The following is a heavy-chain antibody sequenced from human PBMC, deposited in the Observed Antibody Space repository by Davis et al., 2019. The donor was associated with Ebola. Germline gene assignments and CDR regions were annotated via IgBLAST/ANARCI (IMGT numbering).Heavy chain of an antibody. D-gene: IGHD4-17*01. V-gene: IGHV3-30*02. CDR3: ATSYFTVTTLY. CDR2: IRYDGSSK. CDR1: GFPFSSYS. J-gene: IGHJ4*02. Sequence: GESLKISCAASGFPFSSYSMNWVRQAPGKGLEWVAFIRYDGSSKYYADSVKGRFTISRDNSKNTLYLQINSLSAEDTAVYYCATSYFTVTTLYWGQGTLVTVSS.